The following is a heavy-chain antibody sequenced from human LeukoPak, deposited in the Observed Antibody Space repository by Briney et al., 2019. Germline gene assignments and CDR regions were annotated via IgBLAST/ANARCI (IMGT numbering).Heavy chain of an antibody. V-gene: IGHV1-46*01. J-gene: IGHJ5*02. D-gene: IGHD3-10*01. Sequence: VASVKVSCKASGYTFTSYYMHWVRQAPGQGLEWMGIINPSGGSTSYAQKFQGRVTMTRDMSTSTVYMELSSLRSEDTAVYYCARVFPPMVRGVRNRYNWFDPWGQGTLVTVSS. CDR1: GYTFTSYY. CDR2: INPSGGST. CDR3: ARVFPPMVRGVRNRYNWFDP.